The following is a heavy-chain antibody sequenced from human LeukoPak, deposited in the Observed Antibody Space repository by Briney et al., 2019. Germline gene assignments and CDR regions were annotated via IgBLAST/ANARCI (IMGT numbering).Heavy chain of an antibody. J-gene: IGHJ4*02. V-gene: IGHV1-18*01. D-gene: IGHD3-22*01. CDR3: VRDKNYYDNSDPKYHFDY. Sequence: ASVKVSCKASGYTFTTCGISWVRPAPGQGLAWMGWISPYSGYTDYAQKFQGRVSMTTDTSTTTGYMELRSLRSDDTAMYYCVRDKNYYDNSDPKYHFDYWGQGTLVTVSS. CDR2: ISPYSGYT. CDR1: GYTFTTCG.